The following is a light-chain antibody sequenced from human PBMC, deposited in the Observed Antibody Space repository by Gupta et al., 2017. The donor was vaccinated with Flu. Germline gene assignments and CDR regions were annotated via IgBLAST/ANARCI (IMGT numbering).Light chain of an antibody. V-gene: IGKV1-39*01. CDR1: QSVGSY. J-gene: IGKJ1*01. CDR3: QQSYSSPWT. CDR2: TAS. Sequence: GDRVTITCRASQSVGSYLIWYQHKAGKAPKLLIYTASSLQSGVPSRFSGSGSGTDFALTISSLQPEDFATYYCQQSYSSPWTFGQGTKVEIK.